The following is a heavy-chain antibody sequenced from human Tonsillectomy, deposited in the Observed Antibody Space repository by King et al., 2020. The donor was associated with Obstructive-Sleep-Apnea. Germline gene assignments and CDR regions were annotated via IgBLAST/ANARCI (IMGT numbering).Heavy chain of an antibody. D-gene: IGHD1-26*01. CDR1: GYIFTGYY. Sequence: QLVQSGAEVKKPGASVKVSCKSSGYIFTGYYMYWVRQTPGQGLEWMGWINPNSGGTNYAQKFQGRVTMTRDTAISRAYMELSRLRSDDTAVYYCATSLLVVGATGGPGFAFDIWAQGTMVTVAS. CDR3: ATSLLVVGATGGPGFAFDI. CDR2: INPNSGGT. V-gene: IGHV1-2*02. J-gene: IGHJ3*02.